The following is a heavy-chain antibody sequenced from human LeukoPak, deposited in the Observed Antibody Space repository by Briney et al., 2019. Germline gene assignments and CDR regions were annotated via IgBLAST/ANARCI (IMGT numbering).Heavy chain of an antibody. J-gene: IGHJ4*02. D-gene: IGHD4-17*01. CDR3: ARNGIYGDYV. Sequence: PGGSLRLSCAASGFTFSSYSMNWVRQAPGKGLEWVSDIHSGGRTYYADSLKDRFTISRDNSENTLYLQTNSLGAEDTAVYYCARNGIYGDYVWGQGTLVTVSS. CDR2: IHSGGRT. CDR1: GFTFSSYS. V-gene: IGHV3-66*01.